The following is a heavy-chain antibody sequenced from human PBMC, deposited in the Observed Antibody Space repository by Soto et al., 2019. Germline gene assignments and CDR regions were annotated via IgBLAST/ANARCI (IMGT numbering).Heavy chain of an antibody. J-gene: IGHJ6*03. CDR2: ISPYNGNT. CDR3: ARESRWYGDQPHYYYYMDV. V-gene: IGHV1-18*01. Sequence: ARQAPRKRLGWVGWISPYNGNTIYAQKGKGRVTMTTDTSTSTAYMELRSMRSDDTAVYYCARESRWYGDQPHYYYYMDVLGKGTTVTVSS. D-gene: IGHD4-17*01.